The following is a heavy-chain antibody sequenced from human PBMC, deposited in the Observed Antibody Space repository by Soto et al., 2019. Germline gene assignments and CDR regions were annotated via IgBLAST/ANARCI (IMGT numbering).Heavy chain of an antibody. D-gene: IGHD6-19*01. J-gene: IGHJ3*01. CDR3: AYSSGWYRHDV. CDR2: LLHSGTT. CDR1: GDSISSPKW. V-gene: IGHV4-4*02. Sequence: QVQLQESGPGLVKPSVTLSLTCAVSGDSISSPKWWTWLRQPPGKGLEWIGDLLHSGTTNYNPSLKSRVILSVDKSQNQFSLSLTSVTAADTAIYYCAYSSGWYRHDVWGQGTSVTVSS.